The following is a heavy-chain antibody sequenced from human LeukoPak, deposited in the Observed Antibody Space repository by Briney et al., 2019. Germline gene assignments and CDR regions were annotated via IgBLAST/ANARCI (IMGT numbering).Heavy chain of an antibody. J-gene: IGHJ2*01. CDR1: GGSVSSYY. V-gene: IGHV4-4*09. D-gene: IGHD6-19*01. Sequence: SETLSLTCTVSGGSVSSYYWSWIRQPPGKGLEWIGYIYNSESTNYNSSLQSRVTMSVDTSKNQLFLKLSSVTAADTAVYYCARFHSGPSGWYVLWYFDLWGRGTLVTVSS. CDR2: IYNSEST. CDR3: ARFHSGPSGWYVLWYFDL.